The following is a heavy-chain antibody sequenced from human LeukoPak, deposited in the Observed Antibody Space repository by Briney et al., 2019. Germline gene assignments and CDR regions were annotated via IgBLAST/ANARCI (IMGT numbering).Heavy chain of an antibody. CDR3: ARHGPNRKYRTGLDF. D-gene: IGHD3/OR15-3a*01. V-gene: IGHV1-3*01. CDR1: GYTFTSYA. CDR2: INAGNGNT. J-gene: IGHJ4*02. Sequence: ASVKVSCKASGYTFTSYAMHWVRQAPGQRLEWMGWINAGNGNTKYSQKFQGRVTITRDTSASTAYMELSSLRSEDTAVYYCARHGPNRKYRTGLDFWGQGTLVTVSS.